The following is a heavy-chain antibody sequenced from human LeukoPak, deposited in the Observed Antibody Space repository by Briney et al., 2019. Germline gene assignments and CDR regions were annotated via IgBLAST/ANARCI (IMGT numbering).Heavy chain of an antibody. Sequence: SETLSLTCTVSGGSISSSRDDGSWIRQPPGKGLGWIGYIYYSGSTNYHPSLKSRVTIPVDTSKNQFSLNLSPVTPAATAVYYCARGQGGWYGGRYYSDHWRQATLVTV. V-gene: IGHV4-61*01. CDR3: ARGQGGWYGGRYYSDH. D-gene: IGHD6-19*01. CDR2: IYYSGST. CDR1: GGSISSSRDD. J-gene: IGHJ4*02.